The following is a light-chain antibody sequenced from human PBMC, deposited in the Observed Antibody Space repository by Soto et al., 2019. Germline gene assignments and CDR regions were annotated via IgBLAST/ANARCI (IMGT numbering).Light chain of an antibody. J-gene: IGKJ1*01. Sequence: EIVLTQSPATLSLSPGERATLSCRASQSVSSQLAWYQQRPGQSPRLLIYDVSNRATGIPARFRGSGSGTDFTLTISSLEPEDFAVYYCQQYGSSPPWTFGQGTKVDIK. CDR1: QSVSSQ. CDR2: DVS. CDR3: QQYGSSPPWT. V-gene: IGKV3-11*01.